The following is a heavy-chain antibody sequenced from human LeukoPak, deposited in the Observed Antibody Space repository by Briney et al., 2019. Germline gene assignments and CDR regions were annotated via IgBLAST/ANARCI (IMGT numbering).Heavy chain of an antibody. V-gene: IGHV3-30*02. J-gene: IGHJ4*02. CDR2: IRYDGIHE. CDR1: GFTFSSYG. CDR3: AKDRQDYGAH. D-gene: IGHD4/OR15-4a*01. Sequence: GGSLRHSCASSGFTFSSYGFHWVRQAPGKGLEWVAFIRYDGIHEFYADSVKGRFTISRDNSKNTLFLQMNSLRTEDAAVYYCAKDRQDYGAHWGQGALVTVSS.